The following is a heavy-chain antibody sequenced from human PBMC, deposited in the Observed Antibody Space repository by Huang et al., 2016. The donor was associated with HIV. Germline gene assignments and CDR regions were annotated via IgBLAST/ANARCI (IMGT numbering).Heavy chain of an antibody. CDR1: GGSISTHY. V-gene: IGHV4-59*11. Sequence: QVQLQESGPGLVKPSETLSLTCTVSGGSISTHYWSWSRQPPGKGLEWIGSIDYSARTNRSPSLRSRVTILLDTSKGQFSLRVNSVTAADTAMYYCARDHHDCWRGYRRIYFFDHWGQGTLVTVSS. CDR2: IDYSART. D-gene: IGHD3-3*01. J-gene: IGHJ4*02. CDR3: ARDHHDCWRGYRRIYFFDH.